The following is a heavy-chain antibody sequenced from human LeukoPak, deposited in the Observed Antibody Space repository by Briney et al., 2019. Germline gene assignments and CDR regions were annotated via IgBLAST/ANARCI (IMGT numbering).Heavy chain of an antibody. D-gene: IGHD6-19*01. Sequence: PGGSLRLSCAASGFTFSSYWMSWVRQAPGKGLEWVANIKQDGSEKYYVDSVKGRFTISRDNAKNSLYLQMNSLRAEDTAVYYCARSSSGWRNYYIDYWGQGALVTVSS. CDR1: GFTFSSYW. V-gene: IGHV3-7*01. J-gene: IGHJ4*02. CDR2: IKQDGSEK. CDR3: ARSSSGWRNYYIDY.